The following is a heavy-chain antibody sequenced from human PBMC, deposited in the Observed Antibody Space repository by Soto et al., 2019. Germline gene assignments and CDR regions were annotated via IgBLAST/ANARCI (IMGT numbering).Heavy chain of an antibody. CDR2: ISYDGSNK. Sequence: PRGSLRLSCAASGFTFISYGIHCFRHSPFKGLEWVAVISYDGSNKYYADSVKGRFTISRDNSKNTLYLQMNSLRAEDTAVYYCAKDLGVVAKTGGMDVWGQGTTVTVSS. J-gene: IGHJ6*02. D-gene: IGHD3-22*01. V-gene: IGHV3-30*18. CDR1: GFTFISYG. CDR3: AKDLGVVAKTGGMDV.